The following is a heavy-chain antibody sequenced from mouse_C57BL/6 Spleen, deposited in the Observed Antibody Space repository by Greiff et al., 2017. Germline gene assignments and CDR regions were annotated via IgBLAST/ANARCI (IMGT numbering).Heavy chain of an antibody. CDR2: IRSKSSNYAT. CDR3: VIEEGAGDWYFDV. CDR1: GFTFNTYA. V-gene: IGHV10-3*01. J-gene: IGHJ1*03. D-gene: IGHD3-3*01. Sequence: EVQLVESGGGLVQPKGSLKLSCAASGFTFNTYAMHWVRQAPGKGLEWVARIRSKSSNYATYYADSVKDRFTISRDDSHSILYLQMNNLKAEDRAMYYCVIEEGAGDWYFDVWGTGTTVTVSS.